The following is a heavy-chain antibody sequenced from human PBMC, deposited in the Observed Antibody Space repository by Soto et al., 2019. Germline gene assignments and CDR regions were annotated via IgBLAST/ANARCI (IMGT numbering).Heavy chain of an antibody. CDR2: ISRSGNST. D-gene: IGHD3-9*01. CDR1: GLSFSSYA. J-gene: IGHJ4*02. CDR3: AKDAKILDWLPTSYYFAF. Sequence: EVQVLESGGGLAQPGRSLRLSCAVSGLSFSSYAMTWVRQSPGKGLEWVSSISRSGNSTYSADSVRGRFTIFRDNSKNTRYLQMISLRAEDTAVYYCAKDAKILDWLPTSYYFAFWGQGTLVTVSS. V-gene: IGHV3-23*01.